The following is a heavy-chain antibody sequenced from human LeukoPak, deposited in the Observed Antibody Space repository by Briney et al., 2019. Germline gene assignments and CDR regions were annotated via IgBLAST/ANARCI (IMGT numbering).Heavy chain of an antibody. D-gene: IGHD6-13*01. CDR3: ARATAAAGPYFDY. CDR2: ISGYNGNT. CDR1: GYTFTSYA. J-gene: IGHJ4*02. V-gene: IGHV1-18*01. Sequence: ASVKVSCKASGYTFTSYAIIWVRQAPGQGLEWMGWISGYNGNTKSSQSLQDRVIMTTDTSTRTAYMELRSLRPDDTAVYYCARATAAAGPYFDYWGQGTLVTVSS.